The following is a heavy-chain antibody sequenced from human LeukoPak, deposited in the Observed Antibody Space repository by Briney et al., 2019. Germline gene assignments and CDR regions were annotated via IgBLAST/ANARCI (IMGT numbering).Heavy chain of an antibody. CDR1: GGSISSYY. Sequence: SETLSLTCTVSGGSISSYYWSWIRQPPGKGLEWIGYIYYSGSTNYNPSLKSRVTISVDTSKNQFSLKLSSVTAADTAVYYCARGGTVAQLLYYFDCWGQGTLVTVSS. D-gene: IGHD4-23*01. CDR2: IYYSGST. CDR3: ARGGTVAQLLYYFDC. V-gene: IGHV4-59*12. J-gene: IGHJ4*02.